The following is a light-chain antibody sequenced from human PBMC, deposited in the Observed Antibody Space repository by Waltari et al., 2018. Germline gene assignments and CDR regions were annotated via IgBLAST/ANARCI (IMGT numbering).Light chain of an antibody. CDR3: QQYNSYSLLS. J-gene: IGKJ4*01. Sequence: DTQMTQSPSTLSASVGSRVIFSCRASQSISKWLAWYQSKPRKAPKLPIYKASTLESGVPSRFSGSGSGTEFTLTISSLQPEDFATYYCQQYNSYSLLSFGGGTKVEIK. V-gene: IGKV1-5*03. CDR1: QSISKW. CDR2: KAS.